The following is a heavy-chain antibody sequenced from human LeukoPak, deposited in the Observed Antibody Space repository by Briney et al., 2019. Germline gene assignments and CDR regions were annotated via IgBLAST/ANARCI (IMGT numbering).Heavy chain of an antibody. CDR3: VRAVRRSFDI. Sequence: GGSLRLSCAASGFTFSAYWMTWVRQAPGRGLEWVANIRDDGSEEYYGDSVRGRFTISRDNARKSLFLQMNNLRDEDAAVYYCVRAVRRSFDIWGQGTMVTVSS. D-gene: IGHD3-10*01. CDR1: GFTFSAYW. V-gene: IGHV3-7*01. CDR2: IRDDGSEE. J-gene: IGHJ3*02.